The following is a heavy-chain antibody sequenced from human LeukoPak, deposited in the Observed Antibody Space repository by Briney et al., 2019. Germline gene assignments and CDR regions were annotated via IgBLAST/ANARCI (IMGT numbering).Heavy chain of an antibody. J-gene: IGHJ5*02. CDR3: ARGGGRYYYGSGKWFDP. V-gene: IGHV4-34*01. Sequence: KPSETMSLTCAVYTGSLSAYYWSWIRHPPGKGLEWIGEINHSGSTNYNPSLKSRVTISVDTSKNQFSLKLSSVTAADTAVYYCARGGGRYYYGSGKWFDPWGQGTLVTVSS. CDR2: INHSGST. D-gene: IGHD3-10*01. CDR1: TGSLSAYY.